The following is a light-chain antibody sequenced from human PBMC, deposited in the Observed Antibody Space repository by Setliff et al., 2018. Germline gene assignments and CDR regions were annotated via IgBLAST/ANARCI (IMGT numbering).Light chain of an antibody. Sequence: QSALTQPASVSGSLGQSITTACTGTSSDVGGYNYVSWYQQHPGKAPKLMIYEVSNRPSGVSNRFSGSKSGNTASLTISGLQAEDEADYYCSSYTSSSTPYVFGTGTKVTVL. CDR3: SSYTSSSTPYV. J-gene: IGLJ1*01. CDR2: EVS. CDR1: SSDVGGYNY. V-gene: IGLV2-14*01.